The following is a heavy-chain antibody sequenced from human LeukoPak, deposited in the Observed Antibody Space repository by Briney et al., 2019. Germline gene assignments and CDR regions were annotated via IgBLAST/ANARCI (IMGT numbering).Heavy chain of an antibody. CDR3: ARMNMVRGAPWCFNY. Sequence: PGGALRLSCAASAFTFSNYWMHWGRRTPGKGVVWVARIDSDGTTATYTDSVKGRFTISRDNAKNTLYLQMNSLRAEDTAVYYCARMNMVRGAPWCFNYWGQGTLVSVSS. V-gene: IGHV3-74*01. D-gene: IGHD3-10*01. CDR2: IDSDGTTA. CDR1: AFTFSNYW. J-gene: IGHJ4*02.